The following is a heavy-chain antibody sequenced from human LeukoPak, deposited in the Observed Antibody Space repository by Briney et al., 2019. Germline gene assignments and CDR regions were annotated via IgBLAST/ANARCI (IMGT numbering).Heavy chain of an antibody. CDR2: MNPNGIAA. V-gene: IGHV1-8*01. CDR1: GYPFSIYD. D-gene: IGHD2-2*01. J-gene: IGHJ1*01. CDR3: ARGRLSTF. Sequence: ASVKVSCKASGYPFSIYDVSWVRQAAGQGLEWLGWMNPNGIAAGYSQKFQDRVTLTMDTSTSTAYLELSSLRSEDTAVYYCARGRLSTFWGQGTLVTVSS.